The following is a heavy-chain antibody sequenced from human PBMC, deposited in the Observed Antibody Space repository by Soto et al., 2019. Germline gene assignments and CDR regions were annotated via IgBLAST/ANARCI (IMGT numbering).Heavy chain of an antibody. J-gene: IGHJ4*01. D-gene: IGHD2-21*02. CDR1: GSSFRDHS. Sequence: GGSLRLSCVGSGSSFRDHSMNWVRQPPGKGLQWISYISSSSENIYYADSVKGRFTVSRDNAKNTLFLQMNSLRDDVSAIYYCARLPKGSVVTGWGQGSLVTVSS. V-gene: IGHV3-48*02. CDR3: ARLPKGSVVTG. CDR2: ISSSSENI.